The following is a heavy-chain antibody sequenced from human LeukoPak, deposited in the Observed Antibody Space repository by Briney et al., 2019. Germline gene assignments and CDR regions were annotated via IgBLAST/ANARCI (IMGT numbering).Heavy chain of an antibody. J-gene: IGHJ4*02. D-gene: IGHD3-22*01. CDR2: MNPNSGGT. Sequence: GASVKVSCKASGYTFTSFDINWVRQATGQGLEWMGWMNPNSGGTNYAQKFQGRVTMTRDTSISTAYMELSRLRSDDTAVYYCARLASLYDSSGYYWGDYWGQGTLVTVSS. CDR3: ARLASLYDSSGYYWGDY. V-gene: IGHV1-2*02. CDR1: GYTFTSFD.